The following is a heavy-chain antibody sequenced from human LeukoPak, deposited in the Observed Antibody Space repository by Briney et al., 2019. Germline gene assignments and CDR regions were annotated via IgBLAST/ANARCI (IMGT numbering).Heavy chain of an antibody. CDR2: INPNSGGT. D-gene: IGHD4-17*01. CDR1: GYTFTGYY. CDR3: ARDTVTTNPAPSIDS. V-gene: IGHV1-2*06. J-gene: IGHJ4*02. Sequence: ASVKVSCKASGYTFTGYYMHWVRQAPGQGLEWMGRINPNSGGTNYAQKFQGRVTMTRDTSISTAYMELSRLRYDDTAVYYGARDTVTTNPAPSIDSWGEGTLVSVSS.